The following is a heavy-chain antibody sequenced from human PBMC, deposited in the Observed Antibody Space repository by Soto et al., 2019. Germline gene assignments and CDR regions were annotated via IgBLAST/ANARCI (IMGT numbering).Heavy chain of an antibody. CDR2: ISYDGSNK. Sequence: PGGSLRLSCAASGFTFSSYGMHWVRQAPGKGLEWVAVISYDGSNKYYADSVKCRFTISRDNSKNTLYLQMNSLRAEDTAVYYCAKEDQAYYYYMDVWGKGTTVTVSS. CDR3: AKEDQAYYYYMDV. V-gene: IGHV3-30*18. J-gene: IGHJ6*03. CDR1: GFTFSSYG.